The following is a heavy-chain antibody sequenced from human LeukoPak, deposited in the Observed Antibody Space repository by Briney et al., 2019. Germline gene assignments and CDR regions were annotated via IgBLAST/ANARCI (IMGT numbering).Heavy chain of an antibody. CDR2: IYYSGST. CDR1: GGSISSSSYY. D-gene: IGHD6-19*01. J-gene: IGHJ4*02. V-gene: IGHV4-39*07. Sequence: SETLSLTCTVSGGSISSSSYYWGWIRQPPGKGLEWIGSIYYSGSTNYNPSLKSRVTISVDTSKNQFSLKLSSVTAADTAVYYCARVVAVAGLGFFDYWGQGTLVTVSS. CDR3: ARVVAVAGLGFFDY.